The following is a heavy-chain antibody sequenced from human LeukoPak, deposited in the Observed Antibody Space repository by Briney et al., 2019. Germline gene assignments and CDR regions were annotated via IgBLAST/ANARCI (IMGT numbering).Heavy chain of an antibody. CDR3: ARGLDSNCSSTSCDGTYYGMDV. V-gene: IGHV4-34*01. J-gene: IGHJ6*02. Sequence: SETLSLTCAVYGGSFSGYYWSWIRQPPGKGLEWIGEINHSGSTNYNPSLKSRVTISVDTSKNQFSLKLSSVTAADTAVYYCARGLDSNCSSTSCDGTYYGMDVWGQGTTVTVSS. D-gene: IGHD2-2*01. CDR2: INHSGST. CDR1: GGSFSGYY.